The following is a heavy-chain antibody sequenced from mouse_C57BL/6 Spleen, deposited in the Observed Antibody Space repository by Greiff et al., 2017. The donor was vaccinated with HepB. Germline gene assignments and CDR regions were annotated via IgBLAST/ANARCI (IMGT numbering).Heavy chain of an antibody. CDR1: GYTFTDYN. V-gene: IGHV1-22*01. J-gene: IGHJ2*01. D-gene: IGHD2-1*01. Sequence: EVQLQPSGPELVKPGASVKMSCKASGYTFTDYNMHWVKQSHGKSLEWIGYINPNNGGTSYNQKFKGKATLTVNKSSSTAYMELRSLTSEDSAVYYCARLGNYSFDYWGQGTTLTVSS. CDR3: ARLGNYSFDY. CDR2: INPNNGGT.